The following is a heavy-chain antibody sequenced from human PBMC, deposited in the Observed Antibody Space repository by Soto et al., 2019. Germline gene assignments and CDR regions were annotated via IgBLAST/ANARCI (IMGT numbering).Heavy chain of an antibody. V-gene: IGHV4-4*07. CDR2: IYASGST. Sequence: SETLSLTCTVSGGSISTYYWSWIRQPAGKGLEWIGRIYASGSTKYTPSLKSRATMSVATTKNQFSLKLSSVTAADTAVYYCARGGMVIIPTATAFDYWGQGTLVTVS. J-gene: IGHJ4*02. CDR3: ARGGMVIIPTATAFDY. CDR1: GGSISTYY. D-gene: IGHD2-2*01.